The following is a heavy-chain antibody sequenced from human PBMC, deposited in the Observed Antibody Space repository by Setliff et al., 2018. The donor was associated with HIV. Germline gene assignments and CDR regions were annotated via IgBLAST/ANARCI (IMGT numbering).Heavy chain of an antibody. D-gene: IGHD3-3*01. CDR2: VHTNVRT. CDR3: ARDRFGVPAND. J-gene: IGHJ4*02. Sequence: PSETLSLTCTVSGASVASGDSYWSWIRLPAGKGPQWTGHVHTNVRTNYYPSLNSRVTISADISKNEFSLNLRSVTAADTAVYFCARDRFGVPANDWGQGILVTVSS. CDR1: GASVASGDSY. V-gene: IGHV4-61*09.